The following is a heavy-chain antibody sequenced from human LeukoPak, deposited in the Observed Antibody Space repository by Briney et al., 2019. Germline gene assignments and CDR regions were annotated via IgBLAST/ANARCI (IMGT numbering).Heavy chain of an antibody. CDR2: ISGSGGST. V-gene: IGHV3-23*01. CDR3: AKERIVLGYCSSTSRFRSVYFDY. D-gene: IGHD2-2*01. Sequence: PGGSLRLSCAASGFTFSSYAMSWVRQAPGKGLEWVSAISGSGGSTYYADSVKGRFTISRDNSKNTLYLQMNSLRAEDTAVYYCAKERIVLGYCSSTSRFRSVYFDYWGQGTLVTVSS. CDR1: GFTFSSYA. J-gene: IGHJ4*02.